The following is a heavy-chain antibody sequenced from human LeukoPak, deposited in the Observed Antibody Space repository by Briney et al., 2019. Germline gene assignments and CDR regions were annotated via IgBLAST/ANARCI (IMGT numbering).Heavy chain of an antibody. CDR2: ISGSGGST. V-gene: IGHV3-23*01. CDR1: GFTFSSYA. D-gene: IGHD2-2*01. CDR3: AKDGDYCSSTSCYRFLDY. J-gene: IGHJ4*02. Sequence: GGSLRLSCAASGFTFSSYAMSWVRQAPGKGLEWVSAISGSGGSTYYADSVKGRFTISRDNSKNTLYLQMNSLRAEDTAVYYCAKDGDYCSSTSCYRFLDYWGQGTLVTVSS.